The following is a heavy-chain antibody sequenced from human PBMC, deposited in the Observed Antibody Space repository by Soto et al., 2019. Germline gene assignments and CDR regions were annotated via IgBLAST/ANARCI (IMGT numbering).Heavy chain of an antibody. CDR2: ISYDGSNK. Sequence: GGSLRLSCAASGFTFSSYGMHWVRQAPGKGLEWVAVISYDGSNKYYADSVKGRFTISRDNSKNTLYLQMNSLRAEDTAVYYCAKSIAARPSYYYYGMDVWRQGTTVTVSS. J-gene: IGHJ6*02. CDR3: AKSIAARPSYYYYGMDV. V-gene: IGHV3-30*18. D-gene: IGHD6-6*01. CDR1: GFTFSSYG.